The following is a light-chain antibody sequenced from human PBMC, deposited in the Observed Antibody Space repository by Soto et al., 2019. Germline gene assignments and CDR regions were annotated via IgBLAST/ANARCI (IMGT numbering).Light chain of an antibody. CDR3: AARDDSLNGRV. V-gene: IGLV1-44*01. CDR1: GSNIGNSA. Sequence: QSVLTQPPSASGPPGQRVTISCSGSGSNIGNSAVHWYQQLPGTAPKLVIYNNNQRPSEVPDRFSGSKSGTSASLAISGLQSADEADYYCAARDDSLNGRVFGGGTKLTVL. CDR2: NNN. J-gene: IGLJ3*02.